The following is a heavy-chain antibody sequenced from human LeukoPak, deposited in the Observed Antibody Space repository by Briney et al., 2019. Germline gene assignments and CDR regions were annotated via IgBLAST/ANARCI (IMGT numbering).Heavy chain of an antibody. D-gene: IGHD3-9*01. J-gene: IGHJ4*02. Sequence: PGASLRLSCAASGFTFNNYAMNWVRQAPGKGLEWVSVITSSGSTYYADSVKGRFTISRDNSKNTLYLQMNSLRADDTAVYYCAKWGDYDVLTGYYVSDFWGQGTLVTVSS. CDR1: GFTFNNYA. V-gene: IGHV3-23*01. CDR2: ITSSGST. CDR3: AKWGDYDVLTGYYVSDF.